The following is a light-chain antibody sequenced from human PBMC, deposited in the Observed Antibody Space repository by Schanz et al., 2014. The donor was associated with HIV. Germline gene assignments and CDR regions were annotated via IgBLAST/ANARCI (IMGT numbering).Light chain of an antibody. CDR2: EVN. CDR3: GSFTTRNTWV. J-gene: IGLJ3*02. V-gene: IGLV2-14*01. Sequence: QSALTQPASVSGSPGQSITISCTGTSSDVGGYNYVSWYQQHPGKALKLMIYEVNKWPSGVPDRFSGSKSGNTASLIVSGLQAEDEADYYCGSFTTRNTWVFGGGTKLTVL. CDR1: SSDVGGYNY.